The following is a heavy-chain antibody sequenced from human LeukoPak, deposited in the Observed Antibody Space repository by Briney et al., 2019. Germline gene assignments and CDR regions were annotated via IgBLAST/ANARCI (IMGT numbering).Heavy chain of an antibody. CDR2: ISYDGSNK. D-gene: IGHD2-2*01. CDR1: GFTFSSYA. CDR3: ARPLRAVPAAGAFDY. Sequence: QSGGSLRLSCAASGFTFSSYAMHWVRQAPGKGLEWVAVISYDGSNKYYADSVKGRFTISRDNSKNTLYLQMNSLRAEDTAVYYCARPLRAVPAAGAFDYWGQGTLVTVSS. J-gene: IGHJ4*02. V-gene: IGHV3-30-3*01.